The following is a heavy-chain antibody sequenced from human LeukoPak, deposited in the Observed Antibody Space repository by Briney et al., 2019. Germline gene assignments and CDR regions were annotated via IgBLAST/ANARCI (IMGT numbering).Heavy chain of an antibody. D-gene: IGHD3-22*01. Sequence: PGGSLRLSSAASGFTVSSNYMSWVRQAPGKGLEWVSVIYSGGSTYYADSVKGRFTISRDNSKNTLYLQMNSLRAEDTAVYYCASSYYYDSSGYLAPLDYWGQGTLVTVSS. CDR1: GFTVSSNY. CDR2: IYSGGST. V-gene: IGHV3-53*01. J-gene: IGHJ4*02. CDR3: ASSYYYDSSGYLAPLDY.